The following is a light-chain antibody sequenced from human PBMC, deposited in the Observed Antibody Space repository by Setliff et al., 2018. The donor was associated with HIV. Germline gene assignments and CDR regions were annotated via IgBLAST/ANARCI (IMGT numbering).Light chain of an antibody. J-gene: IGLJ1*01. CDR3: NSKTGTITYG. CDR2: EVS. Sequence: QSVLTQPASVSGSPGQSITISCTGTSSDVGGYDYVSWYQQHPDKAPKLMIYEVSNRPSGVSNRFSGSKSGSTASLTISGLQAEDEADYYCNSKTGTITYGVGTGTKV. CDR1: SSDVGGYDY. V-gene: IGLV2-14*01.